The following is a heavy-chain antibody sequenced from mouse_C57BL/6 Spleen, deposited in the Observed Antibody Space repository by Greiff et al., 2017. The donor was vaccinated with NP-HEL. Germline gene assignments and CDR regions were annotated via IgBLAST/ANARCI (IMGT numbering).Heavy chain of an antibody. D-gene: IGHD1-1*01. CDR2: IYPGDGDT. CDR3: ARRDYCSSSYWYFDV. J-gene: IGHJ1*03. Sequence: VQLQQSGAELVKPGASVKISCKASGYAFSSYWMNWVKQRPGTGLEWIGQIYPGDGDTNYNGKVKGKAKMTADKSSSTAYMQLSSLTSEDSAVYFCARRDYCSSSYWYFDVWGTGTTVTVSS. V-gene: IGHV1-80*01. CDR1: GYAFSSYW.